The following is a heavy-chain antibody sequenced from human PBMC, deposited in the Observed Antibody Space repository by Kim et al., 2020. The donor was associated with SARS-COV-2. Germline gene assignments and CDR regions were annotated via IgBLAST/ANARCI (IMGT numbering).Heavy chain of an antibody. CDR2: IKSKTDGGTT. CDR3: TTLHYYYDSSGYYLDAFDI. D-gene: IGHD3-22*01. CDR1: GFTFSNAW. Sequence: GGSLRLSCAASGFTFSNAWMSWVRQAPGKGLEWVGRIKSKTDGGTTDYAAPVKGRFTISRDDSKNTLYLQMNSLKTEDTAVYYCTTLHYYYDSSGYYLDAFDIWGQGTMVTVSS. V-gene: IGHV3-15*01. J-gene: IGHJ3*02.